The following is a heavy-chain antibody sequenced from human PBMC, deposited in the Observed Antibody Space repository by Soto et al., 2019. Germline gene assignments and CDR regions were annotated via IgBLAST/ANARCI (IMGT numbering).Heavy chain of an antibody. CDR1: GGSINNNNYY. CDR2: IYYDGGT. D-gene: IGHD2-15*01. Sequence: SETLSLTCTVSGGSINNNNYYWAWIRQPPGKGLSWIASIYYDGGTYYNSSLKSRVTISRDTSKNHFSPRLTSMTAADTAVYYCATVLVGATRHPDSDSWGQGTLVTVS. CDR3: ATVLVGATRHPDSDS. J-gene: IGHJ4*02. V-gene: IGHV4-39*02.